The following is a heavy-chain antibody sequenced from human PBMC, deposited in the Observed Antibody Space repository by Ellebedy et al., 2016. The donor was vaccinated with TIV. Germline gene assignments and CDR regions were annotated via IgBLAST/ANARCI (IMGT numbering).Heavy chain of an antibody. CDR3: ARCPGDTAMVTCYFDY. CDR2: INHSGST. CDR1: GGSFSGYY. V-gene: IGHV4-34*01. Sequence: MPSETLSLTCAVYGGSFSGYYWSGIRQPPGKGLEWIGEINHSGSTNYNPSLKSRVTVSVDTSKNQFSLKLSPVTAADTAVYYCARCPGDTAMVTCYFDYWGQGTLVTVSS. D-gene: IGHD5-18*01. J-gene: IGHJ4*02.